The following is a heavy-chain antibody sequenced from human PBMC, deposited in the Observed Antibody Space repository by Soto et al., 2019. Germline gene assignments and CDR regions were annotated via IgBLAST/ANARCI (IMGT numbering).Heavy chain of an antibody. J-gene: IGHJ3*02. CDR1: GGSISSYY. CDR2: IYYSGST. Sequence: QVQLQESGPGLVKPSETLSLTCTVSGGSISSYYWSWIRQPPGKGLEWIGYIYYSGSTNYNPSLKDRVTIPVDTSKNQFSLKLSSVTAADTAVYYCASTDAAGAQSDAFDIWGQGTMVTVSS. V-gene: IGHV4-59*08. D-gene: IGHD6-13*01. CDR3: ASTDAAGAQSDAFDI.